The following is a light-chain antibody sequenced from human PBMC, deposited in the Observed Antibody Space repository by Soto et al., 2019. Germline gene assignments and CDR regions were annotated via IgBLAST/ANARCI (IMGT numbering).Light chain of an antibody. V-gene: IGLV1-40*01. J-gene: IGLJ1*01. CDR2: RND. Sequence: QSVLTQPPSVSGAPGQRVTISCTGSSSNIGAGYDVHWYQQLPGTAPKLLIYRNDNRPSGVPDRFSGSKSGNSASLAITGLQAEDEADYYCQSFDSSLGDDVFGTGTKLTVL. CDR1: SSNIGAGYD. CDR3: QSFDSSLGDDV.